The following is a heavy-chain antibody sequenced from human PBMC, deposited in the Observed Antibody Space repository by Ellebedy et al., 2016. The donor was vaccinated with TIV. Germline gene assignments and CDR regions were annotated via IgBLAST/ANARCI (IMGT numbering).Heavy chain of an antibody. D-gene: IGHD6-19*01. J-gene: IGHJ4*02. V-gene: IGHV3-23*01. CDR1: GFTFSSYA. CDR2: IRSGGDT. CDR3: ATTTGYGTGWFGRNDY. Sequence: GESLKISCAASGFTFSSYAMNWVRQAPGKGLEWVSSIRSGGDTFYADSVKGRFTISRDISESTLYLQMNSLTVEDTALYYCATTTGYGTGWFGRNDYWGQGTLVTVSS.